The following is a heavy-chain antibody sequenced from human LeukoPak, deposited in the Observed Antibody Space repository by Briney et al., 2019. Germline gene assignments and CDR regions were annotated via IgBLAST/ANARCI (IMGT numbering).Heavy chain of an antibody. CDR3: AREDDSSGYHGLTFDY. D-gene: IGHD3-22*01. V-gene: IGHV3-53*01. Sequence: GGSLRLSCAASGFTVSSNYMSWVRQAPGKGLEWVSVIYSGGSTYYADSVKGRFTISRDNSKNTLYLQMNSLRAEDTAVYYCAREDDSSGYHGLTFDYWGQGTLVTVSS. J-gene: IGHJ4*02. CDR1: GFTVSSNY. CDR2: IYSGGST.